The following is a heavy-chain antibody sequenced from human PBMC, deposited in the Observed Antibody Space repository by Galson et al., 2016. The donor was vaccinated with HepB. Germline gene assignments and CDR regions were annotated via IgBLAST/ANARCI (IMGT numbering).Heavy chain of an antibody. D-gene: IGHD6-6*01. J-gene: IGHJ6*02. CDR2: ISPYSGNT. V-gene: IGHV1-18*01. Sequence: SVKVSCKASGYTFTTYGIRWVRQAPGQGLEWMGWISPYSGNTNYAQKSQGRVTMSTDTSTSTAYMELRSLRSDDTAVYYCAKKEGVAARNHYYSYHGMDVWGRGTTVTVSS. CDR1: GYTFTTYG. CDR3: AKKEGVAARNHYYSYHGMDV.